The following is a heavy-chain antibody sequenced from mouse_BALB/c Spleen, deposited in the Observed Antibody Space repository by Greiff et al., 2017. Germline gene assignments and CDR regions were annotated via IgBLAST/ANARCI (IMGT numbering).Heavy chain of an antibody. D-gene: IGHD2-4*01. CDR1: GYTFTSYW. Sequence: QVQLQQPGAELVRPGASVKLSCKASGYTFTSYWINWVKQRPGQGLEWIGNIYPSDSYTNYNQKFKDKATLTVDKSSSTAYMQLSSPTSEDSAVYYCTRGDYDYDRGYYYAMDYWGQGTSVTFSS. V-gene: IGHV1-69*02. CDR3: TRGDYDYDRGYYYAMDY. J-gene: IGHJ4*01. CDR2: IYPSDSYT.